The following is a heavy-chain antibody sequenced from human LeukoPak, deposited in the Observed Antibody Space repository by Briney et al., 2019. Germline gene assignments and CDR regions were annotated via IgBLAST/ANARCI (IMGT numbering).Heavy chain of an antibody. CDR3: ARWSQIYDFWSGYQNLPFDY. CDR1: GYTFTGYY. CDR2: INPNSGGT. Sequence: ASVKVSCKASGYTFTGYYMHWVRQAPGQGLEWMGRINPNSGGTNYAQKFQGRVTMTRHTSISTAYMELSRLRSDDTAVYYCARWSQIYDFWSGYQNLPFDYWGQGTLVTVSS. J-gene: IGHJ4*02. D-gene: IGHD3-3*01. V-gene: IGHV1-2*06.